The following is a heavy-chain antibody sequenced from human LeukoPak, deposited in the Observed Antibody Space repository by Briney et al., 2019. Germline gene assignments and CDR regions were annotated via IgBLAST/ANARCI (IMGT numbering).Heavy chain of an antibody. D-gene: IGHD3-9*01. CDR2: INPNTGGT. J-gene: IGHJ4*02. Sequence: ASVKVSCKASGYTFTGYYMHWVRQAPGQGLEWMGWINPNTGGTKYAQKFQGRVTMTRDTSIGTAYMELSTVTSDDTAVYFCARVHATGYFSLDLGYWGQGTLVTVSS. CDR3: ARVHATGYFSLDLGY. CDR1: GYTFTGYY. V-gene: IGHV1-2*02.